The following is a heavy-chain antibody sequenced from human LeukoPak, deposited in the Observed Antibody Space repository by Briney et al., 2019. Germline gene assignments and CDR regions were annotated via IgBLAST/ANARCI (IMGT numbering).Heavy chain of an antibody. V-gene: IGHV4-39*01. CDR1: GGSISSSSYY. J-gene: IGHJ4*02. CDR2: IYYSGST. CDR3: ARQTFPNDSSGYYLDY. D-gene: IGHD3-22*01. Sequence: SETLSLTCTVSGGSISSSSYYWGWIRQPPGKGLEWIGSIYYSGSTYYNPSLKSRVTISVDTSKNQFSLKLSSVAAADTAVYYCARQTFPNDSSGYYLDYWGQGTLVTVSS.